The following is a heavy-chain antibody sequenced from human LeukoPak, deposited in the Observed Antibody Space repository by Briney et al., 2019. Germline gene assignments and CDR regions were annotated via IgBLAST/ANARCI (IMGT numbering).Heavy chain of an antibody. CDR3: ARGEYYYDGGY. D-gene: IGHD3-22*01. V-gene: IGHV3-7*04. CDR2: IKQDGSEK. J-gene: IGHJ4*02. Sequence: GGSLRLSCAASGFSFSSYWMSWVRQAPGKGLEWVANIKQDGSEKYYVDSVKGRFTISRDNAKNSLSLQMNSLRAEETAVYYCARGEYYYDGGYWGQGTLVTVSS. CDR1: GFSFSSYW.